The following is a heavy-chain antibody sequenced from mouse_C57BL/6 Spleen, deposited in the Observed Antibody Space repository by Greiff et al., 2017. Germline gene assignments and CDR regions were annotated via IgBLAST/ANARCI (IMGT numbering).Heavy chain of an antibody. V-gene: IGHV1-26*01. CDR2: INPNNGGT. Sequence: EVQLQQSGPELVKPGASVKISCKASGYTFTDYYMNWVKQSPGKSLEWIGDINPNNGGTSYNQKFKGKATLTVDKSSSTAYMELRSLTSADSAVYYCANYYGSSYHALYFDGWGTGTTVTVSS. J-gene: IGHJ1*03. CDR1: GYTFTDYY. CDR3: ANYYGSSYHALYFDG. D-gene: IGHD1-1*01.